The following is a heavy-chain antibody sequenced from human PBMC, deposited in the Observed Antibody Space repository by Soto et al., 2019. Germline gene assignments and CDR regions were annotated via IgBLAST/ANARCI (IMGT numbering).Heavy chain of an antibody. CDR2: ISGSGGST. D-gene: IGHD2-15*01. J-gene: IGHJ6*02. CDR1: GFTFSSYA. CDR3: AKRMGWVVRYGMDV. Sequence: GGSLRLSCAASGFTFSSYAMSWVRQAPGKGLEWVSAISGSGGSTYYADSVKGRFTISRDNSKNTLYLQMNSLRAEDTAVYYCAKRMGWVVRYGMDVWGQGTTVTVSS. V-gene: IGHV3-23*01.